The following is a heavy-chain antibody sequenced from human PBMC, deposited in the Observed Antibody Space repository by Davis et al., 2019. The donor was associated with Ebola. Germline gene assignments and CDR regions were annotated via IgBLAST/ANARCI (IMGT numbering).Heavy chain of an antibody. V-gene: IGHV3-30*19. Sequence: PGGSLRLSCAASGFTLSGYDMNWVRQAPGKGLQWVAVIWDDGSNKYYADSVKGRFTISRDNSKNTLYLQMNSLRAEDTAVYYCARQTALDYWGQGTLVTVSS. J-gene: IGHJ4*02. CDR1: GFTLSGYD. CDR3: ARQTALDY. CDR2: IWDDGSNK.